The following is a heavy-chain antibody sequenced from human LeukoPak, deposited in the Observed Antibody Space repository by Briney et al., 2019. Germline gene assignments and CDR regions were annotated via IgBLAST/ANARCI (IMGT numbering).Heavy chain of an antibody. J-gene: IGHJ3*02. V-gene: IGHV4-38-2*02. CDR3: ARDGRDRPYAFVI. CDR1: GYSISSGYY. CDR2: IYHSGST. Sequence: SETLSLTCTVSGYSISSGYYWGWIRQPPGKGLEWIGSIYHSGSTYYNPSLKSRVTISVDTSKNQFSLKLSSVTAADTAVYYCARDGRDRPYAFVIWGQGTMVTVSS. D-gene: IGHD1-26*01.